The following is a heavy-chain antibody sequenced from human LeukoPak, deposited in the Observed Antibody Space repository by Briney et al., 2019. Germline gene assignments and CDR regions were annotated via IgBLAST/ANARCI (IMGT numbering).Heavy chain of an antibody. J-gene: IGHJ4*02. V-gene: IGHV4-34*01. CDR3: ARGPTGTAGYFDY. CDR2: INHSGST. Sequence: SETLSLTCAVYGGSFSGYYWSWIRQPPGKGLEWIGEINHSGSTNYNPSLKSRVTISVDTSKNQFSLKLSSVTAADTAVYYCARGPTGTAGYFDYWGQGTLVTVSS. D-gene: IGHD1-1*01. CDR1: GGSFSGYY.